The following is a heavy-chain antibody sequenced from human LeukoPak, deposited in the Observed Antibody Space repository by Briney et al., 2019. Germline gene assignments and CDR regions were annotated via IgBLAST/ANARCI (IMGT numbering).Heavy chain of an antibody. CDR1: GGSFSGYY. CDR2: INHSGST. D-gene: IGHD2-2*01. J-gene: IGHJ5*02. V-gene: IGHV4-34*01. CDR3: ARHEEPVVPANNWFDP. Sequence: PSETLSLTCAVYGGSFSGYYWSWIRQPPGKGLEWIGEINHSGSTNYNPSLKSRVTISVDTSKNQFSLKLSSVTAADTAVYYCARHEEPVVPANNWFDPWGQGTLVTVSS.